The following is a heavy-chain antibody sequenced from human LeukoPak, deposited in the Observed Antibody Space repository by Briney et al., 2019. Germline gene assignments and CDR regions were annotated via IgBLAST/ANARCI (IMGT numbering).Heavy chain of an antibody. CDR1: GLTFSSYA. V-gene: IGHV3-64*01. CDR2: ISSNGGST. Sequence: GGSLRLSCAASGLTFSSYAMHWVRKAPGKGLEYVSAISSNGGSTYYANSVKGRFTISRDNSKNTLYLQMGSLRAEDMAVYYCARTLNFDWSYFDYWGQGTLVTVSS. CDR3: ARTLNFDWSYFDY. D-gene: IGHD3-9*01. J-gene: IGHJ4*02.